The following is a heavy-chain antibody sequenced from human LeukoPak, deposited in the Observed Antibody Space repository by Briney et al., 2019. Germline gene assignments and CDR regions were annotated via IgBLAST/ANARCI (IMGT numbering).Heavy chain of an antibody. Sequence: SETLSLTCTVSGGSISNKYWSWIRQPPGKGLEWIGYIYYSGSTNYNPSLKSRVTILVDTSKNQFSLQLNSVTPEDTAVYYCASAVTWELRYWGQGTLVTVSS. CDR1: GGSISNKY. CDR3: ASAVTWELRY. V-gene: IGHV4-59*12. CDR2: IYYSGST. D-gene: IGHD1-26*01. J-gene: IGHJ4*02.